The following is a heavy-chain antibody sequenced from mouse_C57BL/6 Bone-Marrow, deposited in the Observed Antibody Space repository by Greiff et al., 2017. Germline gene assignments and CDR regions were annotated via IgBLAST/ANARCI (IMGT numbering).Heavy chain of an antibody. V-gene: IGHV1-52*01. D-gene: IGHD2-3*01. Sequence: QVQLKQPGAELVRPGSSVKLSCKASGYTFTSYWMHWVKQRPIQGLEWIGNIAPSDSETHSNQKFKDKATLTVDKSSSTAYMQLSSLTSEDAAVYYGAREGDGYYAWFAYWGQGTLVTVSA. CDR3: AREGDGYYAWFAY. CDR1: GYTFTSYW. CDR2: IAPSDSET. J-gene: IGHJ3*01.